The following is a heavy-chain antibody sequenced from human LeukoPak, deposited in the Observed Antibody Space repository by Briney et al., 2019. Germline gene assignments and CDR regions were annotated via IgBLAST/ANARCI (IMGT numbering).Heavy chain of an antibody. V-gene: IGHV4-59*01. CDR1: GGSMSTYF. Sequence: SETLSLTCTVSGGSMSTYFWSWIRQPPGKGLEWIGYIHYSGSTNYNPSLKSRVTMSVDTSKNQFSLKLSSVTAADTAVYYCARMYSGTSYYFDYWGQGTLVTVSS. CDR3: ARMYSGTSYYFDY. CDR2: IHYSGST. D-gene: IGHD1-26*01. J-gene: IGHJ4*02.